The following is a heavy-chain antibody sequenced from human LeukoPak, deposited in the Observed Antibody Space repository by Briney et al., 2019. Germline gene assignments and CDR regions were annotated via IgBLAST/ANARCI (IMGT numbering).Heavy chain of an antibody. CDR2: ISYDGSNK. CDR1: GLTISSYA. D-gene: IGHD3-10*01. CDR3: ARDGSGSYFRFDY. J-gene: IGHJ4*02. V-gene: IGHV3-30*04. Sequence: GGSLRLSCAASGLTISSYAMHWVRQAPGKGLEWVAVISYDGSNKYYADSVKGRFTISRDNSKNTLYLQMNSLRAEDTAVYYCARDGSGSYFRFDYWGQGTLVTVSS.